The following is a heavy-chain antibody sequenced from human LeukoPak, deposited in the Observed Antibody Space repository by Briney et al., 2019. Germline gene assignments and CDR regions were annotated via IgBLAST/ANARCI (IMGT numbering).Heavy chain of an antibody. V-gene: IGHV3-33*01. CDR2: IWYDATNK. D-gene: IGHD2-2*01. CDR1: GFIFSSYG. Sequence: GRSLRLSCAASGFIFSSYGMHWVRQAPGKGLEWVAVIWYDATNKYYADSVKGRFTVSRDNSKNTLYLQMNSLRAEDTAVYYCARDFQLLIDYWGQGTLVTVSS. J-gene: IGHJ4*02. CDR3: ARDFQLLIDY.